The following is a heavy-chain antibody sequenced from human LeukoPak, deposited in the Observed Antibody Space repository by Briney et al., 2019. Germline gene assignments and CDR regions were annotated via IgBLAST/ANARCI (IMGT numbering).Heavy chain of an antibody. J-gene: IGHJ4*02. V-gene: IGHV1-69*04. Sequence: ASVKVSCKASGGTFSSYAISWLRQAPGQGLEWMGRIIPILGIANYAQKFQGRVTITADKSTSTAYMELSSLRSEDTAVYYCERYKSVSGGDFWGQGTLVTVSS. D-gene: IGHD6-19*01. CDR1: GGTFSSYA. CDR3: ERYKSVSGGDF. CDR2: IIPILGIA.